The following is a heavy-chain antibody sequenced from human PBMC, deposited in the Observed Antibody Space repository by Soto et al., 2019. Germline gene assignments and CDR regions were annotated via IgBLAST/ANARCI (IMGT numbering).Heavy chain of an antibody. V-gene: IGHV3-21*01. CDR1: GFTFSSYS. CDR3: ARSSVEWSYFDY. J-gene: IGHJ4*02. D-gene: IGHD3-3*01. CDR2: ISSRSSYI. Sequence: NPGGSLRLSCAASGFTFSSYSMNWVRQAPGKGLEWVSSISSRSSYIYYADSVKGRFTISRDNAKNSLYLQMNSLRAEDTAVYYCARSSVEWSYFDYWGQGTLVTVSS.